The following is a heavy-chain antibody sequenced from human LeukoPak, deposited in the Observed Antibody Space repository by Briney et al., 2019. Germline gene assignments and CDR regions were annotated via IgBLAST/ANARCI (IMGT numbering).Heavy chain of an antibody. CDR3: ARDGSSNWYANFDSYYMDV. Sequence: ASVKVSCKASGYTFTSYGISWVRQAPGQGLEWMGWISAYNGDTTYAQKLQGRVTMTTDTSTSTAYMELRSLRSDDTAVYYCARDGSSNWYANFDSYYMDVWGKGTTVTVSS. CDR1: GYTFTSYG. D-gene: IGHD6-13*01. V-gene: IGHV1-18*01. J-gene: IGHJ6*03. CDR2: ISAYNGDT.